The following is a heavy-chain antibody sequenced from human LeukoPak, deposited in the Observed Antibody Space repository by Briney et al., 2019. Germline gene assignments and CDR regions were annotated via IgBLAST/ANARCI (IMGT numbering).Heavy chain of an antibody. V-gene: IGHV1-69*06. CDR2: IIPIFGTA. Sequence: SVKVSCKASGGTFSSYAISWVRQAPGQGLEWMGGIIPIFGTANYAQKFQGRVTITADKSTSTAYMELSSLRSEDTAVYYCAREGERARHGFFRLDYDYWGQGTLVTVSS. J-gene: IGHJ4*02. D-gene: IGHD6-6*01. CDR1: GGTFSSYA. CDR3: AREGERARHGFFRLDYDY.